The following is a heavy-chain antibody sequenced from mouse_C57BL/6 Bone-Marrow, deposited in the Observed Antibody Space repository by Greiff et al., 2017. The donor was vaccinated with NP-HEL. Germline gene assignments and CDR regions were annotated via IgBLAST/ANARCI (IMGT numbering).Heavy chain of an antibody. J-gene: IGHJ4*01. Sequence: EVKVEESGPGLAKPSQTLSLTCSVTGYSITSDYWNWIRKFPGNKLEYMGYISYSGSTYYNPSLKSRISITRDTSKNQYYLQLNSVTTEVTATNYCAKSPLWLRRNYYAMDYWGQGTSVTVSS. CDR3: AKSPLWLRRNYYAMDY. CDR2: ISYSGST. CDR1: GYSITSDY. V-gene: IGHV3-8*01. D-gene: IGHD2-2*01.